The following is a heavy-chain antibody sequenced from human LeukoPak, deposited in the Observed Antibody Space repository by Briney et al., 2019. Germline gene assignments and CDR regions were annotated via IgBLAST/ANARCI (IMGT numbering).Heavy chain of an antibody. CDR1: GYPFTPYG. CDR3: ARWPGPRWFGDYYFDY. CDR2: ISAYNGNT. D-gene: IGHD3-10*01. V-gene: IGHV1-18*01. J-gene: IGHJ4*02. Sequence: APVKLSCTPSGYPFTPYGISWVPQAPGQRLGWRGWISAYNGNTNYAQKLQGRVTMTTDTSTSTAYMELRSLRSDDTAVYYCARWPGPRWFGDYYFDYWGQGTLVTVSS.